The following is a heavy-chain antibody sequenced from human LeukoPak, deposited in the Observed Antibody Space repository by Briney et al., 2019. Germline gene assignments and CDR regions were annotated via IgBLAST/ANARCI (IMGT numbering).Heavy chain of an antibody. J-gene: IGHJ4*02. D-gene: IGHD3-22*01. CDR1: VYTFTSYY. Sequence: ASVSVSCKASVYTFTSYYMHGVRQTPGQGLEWMGIINPSGGSTSYAQKFQGRVTMTRDMSTSTVYMELSSLRSEDTAVYYCARDSGGDSSGYYYVRGCYYWGQGTLVTVSS. V-gene: IGHV1-46*01. CDR2: INPSGGST. CDR3: ARDSGGDSSGYYYVRGCYY.